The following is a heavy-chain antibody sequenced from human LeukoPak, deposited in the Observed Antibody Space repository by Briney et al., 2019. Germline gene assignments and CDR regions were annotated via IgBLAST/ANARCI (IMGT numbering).Heavy chain of an antibody. CDR3: ARARIAMVRGVKNAFDI. Sequence: ASVKVSCKASGYTFTSYDINWVGQATGQGLEWMGWMNPNSGNTGYAQKFQGRVTMTRNTSISTAYMELSSLRSEDTAVYYCARARIAMVRGVKNAFDIWGQGTMVTVSS. CDR2: MNPNSGNT. J-gene: IGHJ3*02. CDR1: GYTFTSYD. V-gene: IGHV1-8*01. D-gene: IGHD3-10*01.